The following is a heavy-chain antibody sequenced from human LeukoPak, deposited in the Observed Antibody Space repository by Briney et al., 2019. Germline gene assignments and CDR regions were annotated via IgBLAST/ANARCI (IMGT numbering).Heavy chain of an antibody. CDR2: ISSSSSTI. D-gene: IGHD2-2*02. CDR3: ARDTYCSSTSCYTGAFDI. Sequence: GGSLRLSCAASGFTFSSYSMNWVRQAPGKGLVWVSYISSSSSTIYYADSVKGRFTISRDNAKNSLYLQMNSLRAEDTAVYYCARDTYCSSTSCYTGAFDIWGQGTMVTVSS. V-gene: IGHV3-48*04. J-gene: IGHJ3*02. CDR1: GFTFSSYS.